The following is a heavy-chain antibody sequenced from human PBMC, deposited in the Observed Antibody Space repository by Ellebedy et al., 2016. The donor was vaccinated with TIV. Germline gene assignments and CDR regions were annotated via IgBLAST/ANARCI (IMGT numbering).Heavy chain of an antibody. CDR3: AREGEHCSDDSCHFFGMDV. J-gene: IGHJ6*02. V-gene: IGHV1-69*13. D-gene: IGHD2-15*01. CDR1: GDTFNSHI. Sequence: SVKVSCXASGDTFNSHIVSWVRQAPGQGLEWMGGIIPVLGTANYTQKFQDRITISADESTTTVYMELNSLTSEDTAVYYCAREGEHCSDDSCHFFGMDVWGQGTRVTVS. CDR2: IIPVLGTA.